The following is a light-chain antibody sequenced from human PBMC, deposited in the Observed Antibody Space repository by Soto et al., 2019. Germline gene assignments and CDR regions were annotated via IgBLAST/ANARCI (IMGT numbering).Light chain of an antibody. CDR2: DTS. Sequence: DIVLTQSPATLSWSPGQRVTLSCLASQSVSSYLAWYQQKPGQTPRLLIYDTSNRATGIPARFSGSGSGTDFTLTISSLQSEDFAVYYCQQYQSWPLTFGGGTKVDIK. CDR3: QQYQSWPLT. V-gene: IGKV3-11*01. J-gene: IGKJ4*01. CDR1: QSVSSY.